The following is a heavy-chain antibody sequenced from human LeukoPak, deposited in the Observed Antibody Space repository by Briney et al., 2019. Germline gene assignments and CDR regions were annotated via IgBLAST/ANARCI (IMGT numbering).Heavy chain of an antibody. V-gene: IGHV1-18*01. J-gene: IGHJ3*02. CDR3: ARDRSRGGDAFDI. CDR1: GYTFTSYG. CDR2: ISAYNGNT. D-gene: IGHD3-16*01. Sequence: ASVKVSCKASGYTFTSYGISWVRQAPGQGLEWMGWISAYNGNTNYAQKFQGRVTMTRDTSISTAYMELSRLRSDDTAVYYCARDRSRGGDAFDIWGQGTMVTVSS.